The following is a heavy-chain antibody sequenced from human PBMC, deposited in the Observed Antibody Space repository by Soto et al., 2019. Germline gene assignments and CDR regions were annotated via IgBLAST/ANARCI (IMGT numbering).Heavy chain of an antibody. CDR3: ARGRRFVVVPVAIQGWFDP. CDR2: INHSGST. D-gene: IGHD2-2*01. CDR1: GGSFSGYY. V-gene: IGHV4-34*01. Sequence: SETLSLTCAVYGGSFSGYYWSWIRQPPGKGLEWIGEINHSGSTNYNPSLKSRVTISVDTSKNQFSLKLSSVTAADTAVYYCARGRRFVVVPVAIQGWFDPWGQGTLVTVSS. J-gene: IGHJ5*02.